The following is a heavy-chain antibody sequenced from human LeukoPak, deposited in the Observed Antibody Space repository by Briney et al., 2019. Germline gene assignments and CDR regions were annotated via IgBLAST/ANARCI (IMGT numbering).Heavy chain of an antibody. CDR2: ISSSGSTI. J-gene: IGHJ4*02. V-gene: IGHV3-48*03. CDR1: GFTFSSYE. Sequence: GGSLRLSCAASGFTFSSYELNWVRQAPGKGLDWVSCISSSGSTIYYAASVKGRFTISRDNDKNSLYLQMNSLRAEDTAVYYCARVGGNWSPDYWGQGTLVTVSS. CDR3: ARVGGNWSPDY.